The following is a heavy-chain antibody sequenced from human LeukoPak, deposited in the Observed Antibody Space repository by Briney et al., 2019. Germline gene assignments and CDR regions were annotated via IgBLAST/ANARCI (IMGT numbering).Heavy chain of an antibody. D-gene: IGHD2-21*01. CDR1: GFTFDDYA. J-gene: IGHJ2*01. CDR3: ARVMRRSLFYWYFDL. CDR2: ISWNSGSI. V-gene: IGHV3-9*01. Sequence: GGSLRLSCAASGFTFDDYAMHWVRHAPGKGLEWVSGISWNSGSIGYADSVKGRFTISRDNAKNSLYLQMNSLRAEDTAVYYCARVMRRSLFYWYFDLWGRGTLVTVSS.